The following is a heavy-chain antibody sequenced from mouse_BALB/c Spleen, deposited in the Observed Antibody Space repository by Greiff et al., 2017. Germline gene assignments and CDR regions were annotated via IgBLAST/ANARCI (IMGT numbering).Heavy chain of an antibody. CDR2: IYPGNVNT. V-gene: IGHV1S56*01. J-gene: IGHJ4*01. Sequence: QVQLQQSGPELVKPGASVRISCKASGYTFTSYYIHWVKQRPGQGLEWIGWIYPGNVNTKYNEKFKGKATLTADKYSSTAYMQLSSLTSEDSAVYFCARDSNFAMDYWGQGTSVTVSS. CDR1: GYTFTSYY. D-gene: IGHD2-5*01. CDR3: ARDSNFAMDY.